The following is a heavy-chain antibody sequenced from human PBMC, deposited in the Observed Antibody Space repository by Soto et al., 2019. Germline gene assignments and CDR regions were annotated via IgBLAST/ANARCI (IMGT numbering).Heavy chain of an antibody. Sequence: GSLRLSCAASGFTFSSFGMHWVRQPPGKGLEWIGEIYPSGGTNYNPSLKSRATISVDKSKNQFSLKVTSVTAADTAIYYCARVLEYYFDYWGQGTLVTVSS. D-gene: IGHD1-1*01. V-gene: IGHV4-4*02. CDR2: IYPSGGT. CDR3: ARVLEYYFDY. J-gene: IGHJ4*02. CDR1: GFTFSSFGM.